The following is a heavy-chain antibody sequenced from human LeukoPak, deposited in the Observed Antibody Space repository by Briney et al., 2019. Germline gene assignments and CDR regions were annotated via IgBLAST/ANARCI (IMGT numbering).Heavy chain of an antibody. CDR3: ARDDVLGFDY. J-gene: IGHJ4*02. CDR2: INSDGRST. Sequence: PGGSLRLSCAASGFIFSSYWMHWVRQAPGKGLVWISRINSDGRSTRYADSVKGRLTISRDNAKNTLYLQMNTLRAEDTAVYYCARDDVLGFDYCGQGTLVTVSS. CDR1: GFIFSSYW. V-gene: IGHV3-74*01. D-gene: IGHD3-16*01.